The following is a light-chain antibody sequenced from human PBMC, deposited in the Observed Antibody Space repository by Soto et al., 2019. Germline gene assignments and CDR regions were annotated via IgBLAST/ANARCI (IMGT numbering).Light chain of an antibody. CDR2: AAS. J-gene: IGKJ3*01. CDR1: QGISSY. CDR3: QQYGSSPPL. V-gene: IGKV1-9*01. Sequence: DIQLTQSPSFLSASVGDRVAITCRASQGISSYLAWYQQKPGKAPKLLIYAASTLQSGVPSRFSGSGSGTDFTLTISSLEPEDFAVYYCQQYGSSPPLFGPGTKVDIK.